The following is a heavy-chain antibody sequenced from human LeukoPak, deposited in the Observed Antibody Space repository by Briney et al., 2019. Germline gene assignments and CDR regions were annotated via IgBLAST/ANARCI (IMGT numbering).Heavy chain of an antibody. CDR2: ISTSISYI. V-gene: IGHV3-21*01. D-gene: IGHD3-3*01. CDR3: ARIATIFGVVQWYFDL. J-gene: IGHJ2*01. CDR1: GFTFSSYT. Sequence: GGSLRLSCAASGFTFSSYTMNWGREAPGKGLGWGSSISTSISYIYYAESVKGRFTISRDNAQNSLYLQVNSLNAEDTAVYYCARIATIFGVVQWYFDLWGRRTLVTVSS.